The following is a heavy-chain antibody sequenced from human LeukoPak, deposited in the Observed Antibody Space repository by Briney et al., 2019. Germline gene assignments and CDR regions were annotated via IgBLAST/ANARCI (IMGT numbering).Heavy chain of an antibody. D-gene: IGHD2-2*01. CDR3: ARVSGPGMNEYYHL. J-gene: IGHJ4*02. V-gene: IGHV3-74*01. CDR1: GFTFSGAW. CDR2: INDDGSST. Sequence: GGSLRLSCAASGFTFSGAWMHSVRQAPGKGLMWVSRINDDGSSTRHADSVKGRFTISRDNAKNTLYLQMNSLRAEDTAVYYCARVSGPGMNEYYHLWGQGTLVTVSS.